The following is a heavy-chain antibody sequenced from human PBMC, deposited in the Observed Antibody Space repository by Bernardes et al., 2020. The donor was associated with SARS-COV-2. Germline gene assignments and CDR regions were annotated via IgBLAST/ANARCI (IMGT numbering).Heavy chain of an antibody. CDR1: GFTFNTYA. CDR3: AKVIAAAGKGGVFDYYYGMDV. V-gene: IGHV3-23*01. D-gene: IGHD6-13*01. CDR2: IIGSGTST. J-gene: IGHJ6*02. Sequence: GGSLRLSCAASGFTFNTYAMTWVRQAPGEGLEWVSSIIGSGTSTFYADSVKGRFTISRDNSKNTLYMQMNSLRAEDTAVYYCAKVIAAAGKGGVFDYYYGMDVWGQGTTVTVSS.